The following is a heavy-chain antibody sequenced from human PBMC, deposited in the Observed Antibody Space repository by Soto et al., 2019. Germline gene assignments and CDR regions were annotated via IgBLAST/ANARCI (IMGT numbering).Heavy chain of an antibody. CDR3: AGLPAVFEYSSSSGMDV. J-gene: IGHJ6*02. CDR2: IYPGDSDT. V-gene: IGHV5-51*01. Sequence: PGESLKISCAGSGYSFRNYWIGWVRQVPGTGLECVGIIYPGDSDTIYNPSFQGQVTISADKSISTAYLQWSSLTASDTAMYYCAGLPAVFEYSSSSGMDVWGQGTTVTVSS. D-gene: IGHD6-6*01. CDR1: GYSFRNYW.